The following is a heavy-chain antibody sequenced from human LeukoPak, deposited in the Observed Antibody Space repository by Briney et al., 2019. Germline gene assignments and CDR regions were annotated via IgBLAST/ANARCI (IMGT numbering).Heavy chain of an antibody. CDR2: IYYSGST. D-gene: IGHD3-16*02. V-gene: IGHV4-39*01. Sequence: SETLSLTCTVSGGSISSSSYYWGWIRQPPGKGLEWIGSIYYSGSTYYNPSLKSRVTISVDTSKNQFSLKLSSVTAADTAVYYCASEGSYYDYVWGSYRYAFGYWGQGTLVTVSS. CDR1: GGSISSSSYY. J-gene: IGHJ4*02. CDR3: ASEGSYYDYVWGSYRYAFGY.